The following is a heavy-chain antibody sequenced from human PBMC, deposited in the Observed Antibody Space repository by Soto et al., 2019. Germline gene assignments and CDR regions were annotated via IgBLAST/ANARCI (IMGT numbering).Heavy chain of an antibody. Sequence: EMQLVESGGGLVQRGGSLRLSCAASGFTLSSNYMSWVRQAPGKGLEWVSVIYSGGSAYYADSVKGRFTISRDNSKNTLYLQMNSLRVEDTAVYYCARAHRTPILGSGNWGQGALVTVSS. J-gene: IGHJ4*02. CDR1: GFTLSSNY. CDR2: IYSGGSA. V-gene: IGHV3-66*01. D-gene: IGHD1-1*01. CDR3: ARAHRTPILGSGN.